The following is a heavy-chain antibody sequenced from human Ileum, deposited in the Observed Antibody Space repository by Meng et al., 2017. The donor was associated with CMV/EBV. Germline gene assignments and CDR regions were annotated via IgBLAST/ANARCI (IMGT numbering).Heavy chain of an antibody. Sequence: QVQLVQSGAELKEPGASVIISCKASGYDFTTYGVNWVRQAPGQRLEWMGWINTDTGNPTYAQGFTGRFVFALATSVSTAYLQISSLKAEDTAVYFCARKKVQLGILEYWGQGTLVTVSS. J-gene: IGHJ4*02. D-gene: IGHD7-27*01. CDR1: GYDFTTYG. CDR3: ARKKVQLGILEY. CDR2: INTDTGNP. V-gene: IGHV7-4-1*02.